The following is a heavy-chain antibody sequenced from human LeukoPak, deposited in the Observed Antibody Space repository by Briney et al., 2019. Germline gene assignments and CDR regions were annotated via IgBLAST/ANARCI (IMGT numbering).Heavy chain of an antibody. Sequence: GDSLKISCKGSGYSFTSYWIGWVRQMPGKGLEWMGIIFPGDSDTRYSPSFQGQVTISADKSISTAYLQWSSLKASDTAMYYCARGLIAARRGILDYWGQGTLVIVSS. V-gene: IGHV5-51*01. D-gene: IGHD6-6*01. CDR3: ARGLIAARRGILDY. CDR2: IFPGDSDT. J-gene: IGHJ4*02. CDR1: GYSFTSYW.